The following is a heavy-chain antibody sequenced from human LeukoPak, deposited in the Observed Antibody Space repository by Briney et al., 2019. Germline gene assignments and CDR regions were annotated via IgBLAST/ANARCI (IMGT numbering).Heavy chain of an antibody. D-gene: IGHD3-22*01. CDR3: ARDGAYYDSSDRWFDP. CDR2: IYYSGST. CDR1: GGSISSHY. J-gene: IGHJ5*02. Sequence: PSETLSLTCTVSGGSISSHYWSWIRQPPGKGLEWIGYIYYSGSTNYNPSLKSRVTISVDTSKNQFSLKLSSVTAADTAVYYCARDGAYYDSSDRWFDPWGQGTLVTVSS. V-gene: IGHV4-59*11.